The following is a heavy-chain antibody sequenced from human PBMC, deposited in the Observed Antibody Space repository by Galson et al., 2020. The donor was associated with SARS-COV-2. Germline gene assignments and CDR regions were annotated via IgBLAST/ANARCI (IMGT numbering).Heavy chain of an antibody. CDR3: ARGMYSSGWYGRRNWFDP. J-gene: IGHJ5*02. CDR2: INHSGST. D-gene: IGHD6-19*01. Sequence: SETLSLTCAVYGGSFSGYYWSWIRQPPGKGLEWIGEINHSGSTNYNPSLKSRVTISVDTSKNQFSQKLSSVTAADTAVYYCARGMYSSGWYGRRNWFDPWGQGTLVTVSS. V-gene: IGHV4-34*01. CDR1: GGSFSGYY.